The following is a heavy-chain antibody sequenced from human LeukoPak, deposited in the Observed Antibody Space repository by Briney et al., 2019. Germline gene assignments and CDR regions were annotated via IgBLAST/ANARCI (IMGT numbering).Heavy chain of an antibody. CDR2: ISSSSSYI. D-gene: IGHD1-1*01. V-gene: IGHV3-21*01. J-gene: IGHJ4*02. Sequence: GGSLRLSCAASGFTFSSYSMNWVRQAPGKGLEWVSSISSSSSYIYYADSVKGRFTISRDNGKNTLYLQMNSLRVEDTAVYYCATYRGYPVDYWDQGTLVTVSS. CDR3: ATYRGYPVDY. CDR1: GFTFSSYS.